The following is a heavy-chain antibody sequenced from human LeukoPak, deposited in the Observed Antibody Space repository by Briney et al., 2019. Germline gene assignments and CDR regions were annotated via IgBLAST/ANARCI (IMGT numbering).Heavy chain of an antibody. Sequence: GASVKVSCKASGYTFTSYDINWVRQATGQGLEWMGWMNSNNGNKAYAQKFQGRVTITRNTSISTAYMELSSLRSEDTALYYCARVGHYYGSGSSYTYYYYYMDVWGKGTAVTVSS. CDR1: GYTFTSYD. CDR2: MNSNNGNK. CDR3: ARVGHYYGSGSSYTYYYYYMDV. D-gene: IGHD3-10*01. J-gene: IGHJ6*03. V-gene: IGHV1-8*03.